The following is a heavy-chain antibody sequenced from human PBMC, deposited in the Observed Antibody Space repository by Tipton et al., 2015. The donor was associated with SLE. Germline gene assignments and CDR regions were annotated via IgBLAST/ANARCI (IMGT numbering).Heavy chain of an antibody. CDR2: TNPSGNT. CDR1: GGSISSSHYY. J-gene: IGHJ4*01. D-gene: IGHD3-10*01. Sequence: TLSLTCTVSGGSISSSHYYWDWIRQPPGKGLEWIGQTNPSGNTNYNPSLKSRVTISVDTSNNQLSLKLTSVTAADTAVYYCARGAKERITLVRVRPYYFDYWGKGSLVTVSS. CDR3: ARGAKERITLVRVRPYYFDY. V-gene: IGHV4-39*07.